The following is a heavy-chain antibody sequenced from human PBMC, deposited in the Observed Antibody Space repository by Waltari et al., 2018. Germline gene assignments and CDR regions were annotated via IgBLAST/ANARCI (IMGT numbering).Heavy chain of an antibody. CDR1: GFTFSSYA. CDR2: IYYSGSS. Sequence: VQLLESGGGLVQPGGSLRLSCAASGFTFSSYAMSWVRQAPGKGLEWIGYIYYSGSSNYNPSLKSRVTISVDTSKNQFSLKLSSVTAADTAVYYCARDVGATTILDYWGQGTLVTVSS. D-gene: IGHD1-26*01. CDR3: ARDVGATTILDY. J-gene: IGHJ4*02. V-gene: IGHV4-59*01.